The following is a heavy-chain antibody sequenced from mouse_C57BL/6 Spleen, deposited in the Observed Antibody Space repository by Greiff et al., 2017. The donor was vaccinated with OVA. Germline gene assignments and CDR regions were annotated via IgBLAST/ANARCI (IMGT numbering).Heavy chain of an antibody. V-gene: IGHV1-50*01. CDR2: IDPSDSYT. D-gene: IGHD1-1*01. Sequence: QVQLKQSGAELVKPGASVKLSCKASGYTFTSYWMQWVKQRPGQGLEWIGEIDPSDSYTNYNQKFKGKATLTVDTSSSTAYMQLSSLTSEDSAVYYCARRGFTTVVATSRNFDVWGTGTTVTVSS. J-gene: IGHJ1*03. CDR1: GYTFTSYW. CDR3: ARRGFTTVVATSRNFDV.